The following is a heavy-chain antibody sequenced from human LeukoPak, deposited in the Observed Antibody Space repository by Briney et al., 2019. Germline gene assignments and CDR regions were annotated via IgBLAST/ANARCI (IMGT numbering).Heavy chain of an antibody. Sequence: SETLSLTCTVSGGSISSYYWSWIRQPAGKGLEWIGRIYTSGSTYYNSSLNNRVTISLDTSKNQFSLRLTSVTAADTAMYYCARTRTGIYWGNPFDIWGQGTMVTVSS. CDR1: GGSISSYY. V-gene: IGHV4-4*07. CDR2: IYTSGST. J-gene: IGHJ3*02. CDR3: ARTRTGIYWGNPFDI. D-gene: IGHD7-27*01.